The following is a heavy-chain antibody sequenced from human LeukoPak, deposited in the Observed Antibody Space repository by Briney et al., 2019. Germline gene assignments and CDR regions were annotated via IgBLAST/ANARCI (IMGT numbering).Heavy chain of an antibody. Sequence: GSLRLSCAASGFTFSSYTMNWVRQAPGKGLEWIANIYYSGNTYYNPSLKSRVTISVDTSKNQFSLKLSSVTAADTAVYYCARRGSSWELTYYFEYWGQGTLVTVSS. CDR2: IYYSGNT. V-gene: IGHV4-39*01. CDR1: GFTFSSYT. CDR3: ARRGSSWELTYYFEY. J-gene: IGHJ4*02. D-gene: IGHD6-13*01.